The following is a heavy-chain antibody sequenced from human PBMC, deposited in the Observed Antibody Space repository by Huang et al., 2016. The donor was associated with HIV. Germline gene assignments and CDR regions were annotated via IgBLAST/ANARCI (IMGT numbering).Heavy chain of an antibody. V-gene: IGHV4-34*02. CDR2: INDRGNS. D-gene: IGHD2-21*01. Sequence: QVQLQQWGTGLLKPSETLSLKCAVYGGSFSNYYWSWFRQSPGKGPEWIGEINDRGNSPHNPSLRSRITMAIDTAKSQVYLNLTSGTTADTGVYYCARPKMIDGTPDSSWNYFDSWGQGTLVIVSS. J-gene: IGHJ4*02. CDR3: ARPKMIDGTPDSSWNYFDS. CDR1: GGSFSNYY.